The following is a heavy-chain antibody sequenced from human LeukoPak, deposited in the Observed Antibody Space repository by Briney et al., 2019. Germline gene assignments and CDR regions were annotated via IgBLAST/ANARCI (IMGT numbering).Heavy chain of an antibody. V-gene: IGHV3-23*01. D-gene: IGHD5-12*01. CDR3: AKGPQLYSGYHPDY. Sequence: PGGSLRLSCAASGFTFSCDAMTWVRQAPGEGLEWVSTITGSDDTAYYADSVKGRFTISRDYSKNTVHLQLNNLRAEDTAMYYCAKGPQLYSGYHPDYWGQGTLATVSS. CDR2: ITGSDDTA. CDR1: GFTFSCDA. J-gene: IGHJ4*02.